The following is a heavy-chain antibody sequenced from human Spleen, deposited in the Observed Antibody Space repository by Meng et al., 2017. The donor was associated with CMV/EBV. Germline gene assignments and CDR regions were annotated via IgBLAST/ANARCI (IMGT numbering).Heavy chain of an antibody. CDR2: IIYDGSDK. D-gene: IGHD4-17*01. CDR3: VKGGDYWDPHWLDP. CDR1: GFSFRDYD. Sequence: GGSLRLSCAAAGFSFRDYDMHWVRQAPGKGLEWVAVIIYDGSDKDYEKSVKGRFIISRDNSKKVVYLQMNSLRPDDTAVYYCVKGGDYWDPHWLDPWGQGILVTVSS. V-gene: IGHV3-30-3*01. J-gene: IGHJ5*02.